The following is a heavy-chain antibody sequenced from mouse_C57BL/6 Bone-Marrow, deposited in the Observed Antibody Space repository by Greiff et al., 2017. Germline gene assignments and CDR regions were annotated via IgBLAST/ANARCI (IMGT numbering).Heavy chain of an antibody. Sequence: EVQLQQSGPELVKPGASVKISCKASGYTFTDYYMNWVKQSHGKSLEWIGDINPNNGGTSYNQKFKGKATLTVDKSSSTAYMELRSLTSEDSAVYYCANSRSSYDCGSSYDWYFDVWCTGTAVTVSS. J-gene: IGHJ1*03. V-gene: IGHV1-26*01. CDR1: GYTFTDYY. D-gene: IGHD1-1*01. CDR2: INPNNGGT. CDR3: ANSRSSYDCGSSYDWYFDV.